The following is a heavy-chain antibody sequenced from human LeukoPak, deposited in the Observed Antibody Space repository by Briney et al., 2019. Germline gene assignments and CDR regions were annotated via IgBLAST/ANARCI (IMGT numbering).Heavy chain of an antibody. CDR1: GYTFTGYY. V-gene: IGHV1-18*04. Sequence: ASVKVSCKASGYTFTGYYMHWVRQAPGQGLEWMGWISAYNGNTNYAQKLQGRVTMTTDTSTSTAYMELRSLRSDDTAVYYCASAYSGSYRLVDYWGQGTLVTVSS. D-gene: IGHD1-26*01. CDR2: ISAYNGNT. J-gene: IGHJ4*02. CDR3: ASAYSGSYRLVDY.